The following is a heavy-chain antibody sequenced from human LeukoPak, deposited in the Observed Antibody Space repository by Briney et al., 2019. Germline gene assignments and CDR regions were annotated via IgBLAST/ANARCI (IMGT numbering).Heavy chain of an antibody. D-gene: IGHD2-2*01. Sequence: GASVKVSCKVSGYTLTELSMHWVRQAPGKGLEWMGGFDPEDGETIYAQKFQGRVTMTEDTSTDTAYMELSSLRSEDTAVYYCATVGRYCSSTSCSYFDYWGQGTLVTVSS. J-gene: IGHJ4*02. V-gene: IGHV1-24*01. CDR1: GYTLTELS. CDR2: FDPEDGET. CDR3: ATVGRYCSSTSCSYFDY.